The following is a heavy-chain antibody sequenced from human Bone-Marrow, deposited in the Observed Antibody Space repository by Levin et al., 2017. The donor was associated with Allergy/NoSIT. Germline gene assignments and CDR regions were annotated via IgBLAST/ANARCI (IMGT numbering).Heavy chain of an antibody. CDR3: ARDPLQCSGDSCSSRGMVV. CDR2: INTNTGTP. D-gene: IGHD2-15*01. J-gene: IGHJ6*02. CDR1: GYTFTTYS. Sequence: GESLKISCKGSGYTFTTYSINWVRQAPGQGLEWMGWINTNTGTPTYGQDFTGRFVFSVDTSVSTAYLEINSLKADDTAVYYCARDPLQCSGDSCSSRGMVVWGQGTTVTVSS. V-gene: IGHV7-4-1*02.